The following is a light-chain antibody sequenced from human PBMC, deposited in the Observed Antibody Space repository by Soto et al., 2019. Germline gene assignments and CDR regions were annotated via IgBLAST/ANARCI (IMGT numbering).Light chain of an antibody. CDR3: QQRGNWPLT. CDR2: DAS. V-gene: IGKV3-11*01. J-gene: IGKJ4*01. CDR1: QSVSAY. Sequence: EILMTQSPGTLSVSPGEGATLSCRASQSVSAYLAWYQQKPGQAPRLLIYDASTRATGIPARFSGSGSGTDFTLTISSLEPADFAIYYCQQRGNWPLTFGGGTKVDIK.